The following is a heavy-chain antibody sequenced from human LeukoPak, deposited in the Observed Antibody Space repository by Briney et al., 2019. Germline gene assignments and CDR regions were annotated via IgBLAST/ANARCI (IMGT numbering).Heavy chain of an antibody. V-gene: IGHV1-8*01. CDR1: GYTFTSYD. Sequence: GASVKVSCKASGYTFTSYDINWVRQATGQGLEWMGWMNPNSGNTGYAQKFQGRVTMTRNTSISTAYMELSSLRSEDTAVYYCARVHYYDNSGYWFFDYWGQGTLVTVSS. J-gene: IGHJ4*02. D-gene: IGHD3-22*01. CDR2: MNPNSGNT. CDR3: ARVHYYDNSGYWFFDY.